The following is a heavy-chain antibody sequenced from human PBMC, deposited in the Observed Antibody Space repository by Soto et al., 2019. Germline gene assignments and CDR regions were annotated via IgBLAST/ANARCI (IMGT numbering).Heavy chain of an antibody. CDR3: ATLYCSGGSCPPPGPYYYGLDV. CDR1: GYTLTELS. D-gene: IGHD2-15*01. CDR2: FDPEDGET. Sequence: ASVKGSCKVSGYTLTELSMHWVRQAPGKGLEWMGGFDPEDGETIYAQKFQGRVTMTEDTSTDTAYMELSSLRSEDTAVYYCATLYCSGGSCPPPGPYYYGLDVWGQGTTVSVSS. V-gene: IGHV1-24*01. J-gene: IGHJ6*02.